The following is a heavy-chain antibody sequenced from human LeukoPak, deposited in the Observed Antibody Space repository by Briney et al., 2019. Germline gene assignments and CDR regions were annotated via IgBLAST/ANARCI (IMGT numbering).Heavy chain of an antibody. CDR1: GGSISSYY. J-gene: IGHJ4*02. Sequence: SETLSPTCTVSGGSISSYYWSWIRQPPGKGLEWIGYIYYSGSTNYNPSLKSRVTISVDTSKNQFSLKLSSVTAADTAVYYCARNYDILPHFDYWGQGTLVTVSS. CDR2: IYYSGST. D-gene: IGHD3-9*01. CDR3: ARNYDILPHFDY. V-gene: IGHV4-59*01.